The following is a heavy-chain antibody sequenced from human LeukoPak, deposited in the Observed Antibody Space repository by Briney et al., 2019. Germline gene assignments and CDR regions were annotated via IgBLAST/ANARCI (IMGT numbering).Heavy chain of an antibody. D-gene: IGHD3-22*01. V-gene: IGHV1-69*05. Sequence: SVKVSCKASGGTFSSYAISWVRQAPGQGLEWMRGIIPIFGTANYAQKFQGRVTITTDESTSTAYMELSSLRSEDTAVYYCARASYYYDSSGYYFNWFDPWGQGTLVTVSS. J-gene: IGHJ5*02. CDR2: IIPIFGTA. CDR3: ARASYYYDSSGYYFNWFDP. CDR1: GGTFSSYA.